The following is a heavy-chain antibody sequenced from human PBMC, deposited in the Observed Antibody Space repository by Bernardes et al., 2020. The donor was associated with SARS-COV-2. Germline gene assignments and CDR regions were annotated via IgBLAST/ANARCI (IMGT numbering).Heavy chain of an antibody. CDR1: GFSVSTNY. J-gene: IGHJ4*02. CDR3: ARDYAY. Sequence: GGSLSLSCAASGFSVSTNYMSWVRQAPAKGLEWVSLFYSGSSTYYADSVKGRFTISRDNSKNTLYLQMNSLRAEDTAVYYCARDYAYWGQGTLVTVSS. D-gene: IGHD3-16*01. V-gene: IGHV3-66*01. CDR2: FYSGSST.